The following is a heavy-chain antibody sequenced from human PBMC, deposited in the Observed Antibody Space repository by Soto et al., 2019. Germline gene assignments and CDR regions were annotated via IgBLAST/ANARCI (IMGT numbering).Heavy chain of an antibody. CDR3: ARSVSGSYYGSFAY. J-gene: IGHJ4*02. D-gene: IGHD3-10*01. CDR2: IYHSGST. Sequence: SETLSLTCAVSVGSISSGGYSCSWIRQPPGKGLEWIGYIYHSGSTYYNPSLKSRVTISVDRSKNQFSLKLSSVTAADTAVYYCARSVSGSYYGSFAYWGQGTRVTVSS. CDR1: VGSISSGGYS. V-gene: IGHV4-30-2*01.